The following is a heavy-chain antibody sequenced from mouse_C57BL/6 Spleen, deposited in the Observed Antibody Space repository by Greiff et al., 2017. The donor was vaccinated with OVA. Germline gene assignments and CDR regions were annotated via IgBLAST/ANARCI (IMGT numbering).Heavy chain of an antibody. CDR2: IYPGDGDT. D-gene: IGHD1-1*01. J-gene: IGHJ4*01. CDR3: ARCYFYGSSYAMDY. V-gene: IGHV1-82*01. CDR1: GYAFSSSW. Sequence: VQGVESGPELVKPGASVKISCKASGYAFSSSWMNWVKQRPGKGLEWIGRIYPGDGDTIYNGKFKGKATLTADKSSSTAYMQLSSLTSEDSAVYFCARCYFYGSSYAMDYWGQGTSVTVSS.